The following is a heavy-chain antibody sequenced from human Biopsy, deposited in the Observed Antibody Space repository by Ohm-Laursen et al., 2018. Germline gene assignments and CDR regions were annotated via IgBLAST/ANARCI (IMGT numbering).Heavy chain of an antibody. CDR1: GGSINSGGYF. V-gene: IGHV4-31*01. CDR2: IYDNGDT. CDR3: TRVRTFGGVIGGYYFDS. J-gene: IGHJ4*02. D-gene: IGHD3-16*02. Sequence: TLSLTCSVSGGSINSGGYFWGWVRQSPGKGLEWIGYIYDNGDTYYNPSLMSLVSISADTSKNQVSLRPNSVTAADTAVYYCTRVRTFGGVIGGYYFDSWGQGILVTVSS.